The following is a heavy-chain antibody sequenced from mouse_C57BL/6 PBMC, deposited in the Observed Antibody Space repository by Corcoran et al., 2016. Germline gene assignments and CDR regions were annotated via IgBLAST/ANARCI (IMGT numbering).Heavy chain of an antibody. CDR1: GYSITSGYY. Sequence: DVQLQESGPGLVKPSQSLSLTCYVTGYSITSGYYWNWIRQFPGNKLEWMGYISYDGSNNYNPSLKNRISITRDTSKNQFFLKLNSVTTEDTATYYCARAGDSSGYTLFAYWGQGTLVTVSA. J-gene: IGHJ3*01. CDR2: ISYDGSN. D-gene: IGHD3-2*02. V-gene: IGHV3-6*01. CDR3: ARAGDSSGYTLFAY.